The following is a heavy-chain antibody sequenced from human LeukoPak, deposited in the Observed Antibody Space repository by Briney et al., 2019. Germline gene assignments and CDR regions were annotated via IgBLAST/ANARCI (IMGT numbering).Heavy chain of an antibody. Sequence: KPSETLSLTCAVYGGSFSGYYWSWIRQPPGKGPEWIGEINHSGSTNYNPSLKSRVTISVDTPKNQFSLKLSSVTAADTAVYYCARTRGMSYWGQGTLVTVSS. CDR2: INHSGST. D-gene: IGHD3-16*01. CDR3: ARTRGMSY. V-gene: IGHV4-34*01. CDR1: GGSFSGYY. J-gene: IGHJ4*02.